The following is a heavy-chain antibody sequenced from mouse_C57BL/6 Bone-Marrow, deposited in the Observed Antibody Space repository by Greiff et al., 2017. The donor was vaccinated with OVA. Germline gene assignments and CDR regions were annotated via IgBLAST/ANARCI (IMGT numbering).Heavy chain of an antibody. D-gene: IGHD2-1*01. CDR1: GYTFTDYY. Sequence: VQLQQSGPELVKPGASVKISCKASGYTFTDYYMNWVKQSHGKSLEWIGDINPNNGGTSYNQKFKGKATLTVDKSSSTAYMELRSLTSEDSAVYYCARELLWYLFDYWGQGTTLTVSS. CDR2: INPNNGGT. CDR3: ARELLWYLFDY. J-gene: IGHJ2*01. V-gene: IGHV1-26*01.